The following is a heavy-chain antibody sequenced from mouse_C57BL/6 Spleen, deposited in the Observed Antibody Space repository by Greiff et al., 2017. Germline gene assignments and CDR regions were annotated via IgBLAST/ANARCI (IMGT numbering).Heavy chain of an antibody. D-gene: IGHD1-1*01. J-gene: IGHJ2*01. CDR1: GYTFTSYW. V-gene: IGHV1-69*01. CDR3: ARYTTVVEGYCDD. Sequence: QVQLQQPGAELVMPGASVKLSCKASGYTFTSYWMHWVKQRPGQGLEWIGAIDPSDSYTNYNQKFKGKSTLTVDKSTSTAYMQLSSLTSEDSAVYYCARYTTVVEGYCDDWGQGTTLTVSS. CDR2: IDPSDSYT.